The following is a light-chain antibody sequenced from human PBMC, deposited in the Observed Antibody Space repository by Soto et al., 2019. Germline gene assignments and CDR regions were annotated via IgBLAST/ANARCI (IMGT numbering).Light chain of an antibody. J-gene: IGLJ2*01. CDR2: LNSDGSH. V-gene: IGLV4-69*01. CDR1: RGHSSYA. CDR3: QNWGTGIPNVV. Sequence: QPELTQSPSASASLGASVKLTCTLSRGHSSYAIAWHQQQPEKGPRYLMKLNSDGSHSKGDGIPDRFSGSSSGAERYLTISSLQSEDEADYYCQNWGTGIPNVVFGGGTKLTVL.